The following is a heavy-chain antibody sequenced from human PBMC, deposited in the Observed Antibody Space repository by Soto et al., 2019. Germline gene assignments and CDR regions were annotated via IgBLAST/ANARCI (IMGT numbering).Heavy chain of an antibody. CDR1: GFTFSSYG. CDR2: ISYDGSNK. D-gene: IGHD1-7*01. J-gene: IGHJ5*02. V-gene: IGHV3-30*18. CDR3: AKDIGKLELRLTWFDP. Sequence: GESLKISCAASGFTFSSYGMHWVRQAPGKGLEWVAVISYDGSNKYYADSVKGRFTISRDNSKNTLYLQMNSLRAEDTAVYYCAKDIGKLELRLTWFDPWGQGTLVTVSS.